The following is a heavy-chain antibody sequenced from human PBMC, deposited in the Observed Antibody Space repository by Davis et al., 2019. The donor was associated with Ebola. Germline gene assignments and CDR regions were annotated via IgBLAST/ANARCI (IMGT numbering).Heavy chain of an antibody. CDR3: ARVSWGFIDY. V-gene: IGHV4-61*01. J-gene: IGHJ4*02. D-gene: IGHD3-10*01. Sequence: SETLSLTCTVSGCSVSSGSYYWCWTRPPTGKGLEWIGYFYYSGSTNYNPSLKSRVTISVDTSKNQFSLKLSSVTAADTAVYYCARVSWGFIDYWGQGTLVTVSS. CDR2: FYYSGST. CDR1: GCSVSSGSYY.